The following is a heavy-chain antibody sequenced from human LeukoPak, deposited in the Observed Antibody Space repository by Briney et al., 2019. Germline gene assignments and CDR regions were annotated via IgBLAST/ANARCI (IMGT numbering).Heavy chain of an antibody. CDR1: GGSISSSNFY. V-gene: IGHV4-39*01. CDR2: IYYTGST. J-gene: IGHJ4*02. Sequence: SETLSLTCTVSGGSISSSNFYWGWIRQPPGKGLEWIGSIYYTGSTYRNPSLESRVTMSVDTSKNQFSLKLSSVTAADTAVYYCARGGDYYDSSGYYYFDYWGQGTLVTVSS. D-gene: IGHD3-22*01. CDR3: ARGGDYYDSSGYYYFDY.